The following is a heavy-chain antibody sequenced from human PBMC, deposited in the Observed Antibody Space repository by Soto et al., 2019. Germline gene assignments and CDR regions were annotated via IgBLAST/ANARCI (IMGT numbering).Heavy chain of an antibody. CDR1: GFSLRTSGVG. CDR2: IYWNDDK. Sequence: SGPTLVNPTQTLTLTCTFSGFSLRTSGVGVGWIRQPPGKALEWLGFIYWNDDKRYSPSLKSRLTITKDTSKNQVVLTMTNMDPVDTATYYCAKSGSSGWYGWFDPWGQGTLVTVSS. J-gene: IGHJ5*02. D-gene: IGHD6-19*01. CDR3: AKSGSSGWYGWFDP. V-gene: IGHV2-5*01.